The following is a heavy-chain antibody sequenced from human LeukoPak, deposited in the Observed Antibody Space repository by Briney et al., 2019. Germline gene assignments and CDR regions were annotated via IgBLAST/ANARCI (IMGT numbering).Heavy chain of an antibody. J-gene: IGHJ4*02. CDR3: ARESSRYSGSYYGY. CDR1: GYTFTSYA. D-gene: IGHD1-26*01. Sequence: ASVTVSCTASGYTFTSYAMHWVRQAPGQRLEWMGWINAGNGNTKYSQKFQGRVTITRDTSASTAYMELSSLRSEDTAVYYCARESSRYSGSYYGYWGQGTLVTVSS. CDR2: INAGNGNT. V-gene: IGHV1-3*01.